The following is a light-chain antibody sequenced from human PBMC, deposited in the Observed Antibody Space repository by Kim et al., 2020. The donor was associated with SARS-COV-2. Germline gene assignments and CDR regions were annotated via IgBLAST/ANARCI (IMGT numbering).Light chain of an antibody. CDR1: SLRSYY. CDR3: NSRDSSDNHWV. Sequence: SSELTQDPAVSVALGQTVRITCQGDSLRSYYASWYQQKPGQAPVLVIYGKNNRPSGIPDRFSGPSSGNTASLTITGAQAEDEADYYCNSRDSSDNHWVFGGGTQLTVL. V-gene: IGLV3-19*01. J-gene: IGLJ3*02. CDR2: GKN.